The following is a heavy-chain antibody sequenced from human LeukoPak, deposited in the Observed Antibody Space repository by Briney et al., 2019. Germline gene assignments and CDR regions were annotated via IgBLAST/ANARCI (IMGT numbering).Heavy chain of an antibody. CDR3: ARVVTYGYGGSYGDAFDI. D-gene: IGHD1-26*01. V-gene: IGHV1-2*02. CDR2: INPNSGGT. CDR1: GYTFTGYY. J-gene: IGHJ3*02. Sequence: ASVKVSCKASGYTFTGYYMHWVRQAPGQGLEWMGWINPNSGGTNYAQKFQGRATMTMDTSISKAYMDLRRLRSCERARYYCARVVTYGYGGSYGDAFDIWGQGTMVNVSS.